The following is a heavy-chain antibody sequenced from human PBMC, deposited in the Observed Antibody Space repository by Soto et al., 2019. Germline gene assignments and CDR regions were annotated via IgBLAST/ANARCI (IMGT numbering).Heavy chain of an antibody. CDR1: GFTFSSYG. D-gene: IGHD5-18*01. CDR3: ARGGNTWIQLFEIDY. CDR2: IWYDGSNK. Sequence: GGSLRLSCAASGFTFSSYGMHWVRQAPGKGLEWVAVIWYDGSNKYYADSVKGRFTISRDNSKNTLYLQMNSLRAEDTAVYYCARGGNTWIQLFEIDYWGQGTLVTVSS. J-gene: IGHJ4*02. V-gene: IGHV3-33*01.